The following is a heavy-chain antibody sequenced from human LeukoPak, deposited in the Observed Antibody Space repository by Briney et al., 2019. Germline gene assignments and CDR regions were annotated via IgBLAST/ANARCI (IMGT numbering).Heavy chain of an antibody. CDR1: GGSFSGYY. D-gene: IGHD4/OR15-4a*01. J-gene: IGHJ5*02. Sequence: PSETLSLTCAVYGGSFSGYYWSWIRQPPGKGLEWIGYIYYSGSTNYNPSLKSRVTISVDTSKNQFSLKLSSVTAADTAVYYCVRGPYGASISKWFDPWGQGTQVIVSP. CDR2: IYYSGST. V-gene: IGHV4-59*01. CDR3: VRGPYGASISKWFDP.